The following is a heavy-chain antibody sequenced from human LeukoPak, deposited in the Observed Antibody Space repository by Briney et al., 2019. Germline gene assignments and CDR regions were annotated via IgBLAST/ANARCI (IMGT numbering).Heavy chain of an antibody. CDR3: ARDTWMDCSGGSCYPGEFDY. Sequence: PSETLSLTCTVSGGSISSYYWSWIRQPPGKGLEWIGYIYYSGSTNYNPSLKSRVTISVDTSKNQFSLKLSSVTAADTAVYYCARDTWMDCSGGSCYPGEFDYWGQGTLVTVSS. J-gene: IGHJ4*02. CDR2: IYYSGST. V-gene: IGHV4-59*01. D-gene: IGHD2-15*01. CDR1: GGSISSYY.